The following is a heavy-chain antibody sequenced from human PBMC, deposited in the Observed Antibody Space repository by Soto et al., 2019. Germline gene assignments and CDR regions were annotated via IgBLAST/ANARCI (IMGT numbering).Heavy chain of an antibody. D-gene: IGHD5-18*01. J-gene: IGHJ4*02. Sequence: EVQLVESGGGLVQPGGSLRLSCAASGFTFSSHSMNWVRQAPGSGLEWISYISSSGDSIYYEDSVKGRFTISRDEARSSLDLQMNSLGAEDTAVYYCTRDLNSRYWGQGTLVPVSS. CDR3: TRDLNSRY. CDR2: ISSSGDSI. V-gene: IGHV3-48*01. CDR1: GFTFSSHS.